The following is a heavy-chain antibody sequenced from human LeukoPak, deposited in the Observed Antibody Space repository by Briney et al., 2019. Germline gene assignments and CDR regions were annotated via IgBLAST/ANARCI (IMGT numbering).Heavy chain of an antibody. Sequence: GGSLRLSCAASGFNFNDHYMDWVRQAPGKGLEWVGRTRDKAAGYTTEYAASVRGRFTVSRDDAKKSVYLQMNSLKAEDTAVYYCVASSMRPGDVYYWGQGTLVTVSS. CDR1: GFNFNDHY. J-gene: IGHJ4*02. D-gene: IGHD4-17*01. CDR3: VASSMRPGDVYY. CDR2: TRDKAAGYTT. V-gene: IGHV3-72*01.